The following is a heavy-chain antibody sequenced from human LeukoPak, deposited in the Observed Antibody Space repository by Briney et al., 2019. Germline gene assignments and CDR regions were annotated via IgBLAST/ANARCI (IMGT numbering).Heavy chain of an antibody. V-gene: IGHV3-23*01. CDR3: ARESDSGWFDY. J-gene: IGHJ4*02. CDR2: ISGSGGST. D-gene: IGHD6-19*01. Sequence: ETLSLTCTVSGGSISSYYWSWVRQAPGKGLEWVSAISGSGGSTYYADSVKGRFTISRDNSKNTLYLQMNSLRAEDTAMYYCARESDSGWFDYWGQGTLVTVSS. CDR1: GGSISSYY.